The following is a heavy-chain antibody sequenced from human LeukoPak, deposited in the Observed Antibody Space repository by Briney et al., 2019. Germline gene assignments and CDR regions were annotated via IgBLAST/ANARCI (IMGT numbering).Heavy chain of an antibody. CDR1: GVSMRSNW. V-gene: IGHV4-4*02. CDR2: IYHSEST. D-gene: IGHD2/OR15-2a*01. Sequence: TSGTLSLTCAVSGVSMRSNWWSWVRQTPGKGLEWIGEIYHSESTSYNPSLKSRVTISVDKSKNQFSLKLTSVTAADTAVYYCATNREYLSSGQNIDYWGQGILVTVSS. J-gene: IGHJ4*02. CDR3: ATNREYLSSGQNIDY.